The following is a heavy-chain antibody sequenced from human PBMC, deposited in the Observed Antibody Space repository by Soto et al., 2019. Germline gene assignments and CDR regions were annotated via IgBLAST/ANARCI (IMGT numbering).Heavy chain of an antibody. V-gene: IGHV2-5*02. CDR3: AQTQDYGTVAY. Sequence: QITLKESGPTLVKPTQTLTLTCTFSGFSLSTRGVGVGWIRQPPAKALEWLAVFYWDDDKRYSPSLQSSLTIPSDTPKNQVGLTMSNMDPVDTATYSCAQTQDYGTVAYWGQGTLVTVSS. CDR2: FYWDDDK. J-gene: IGHJ4*02. CDR1: GFSLSTRGVG. D-gene: IGHD4-17*01.